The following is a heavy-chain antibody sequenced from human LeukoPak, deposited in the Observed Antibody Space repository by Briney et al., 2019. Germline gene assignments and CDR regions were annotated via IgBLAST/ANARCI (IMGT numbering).Heavy chain of an antibody. V-gene: IGHV3-7*04. CDR3: ARDSQHLNFDY. CDR2: IKEDGSEK. Sequence: GGSLRLSCAASGFTFSNYWMNWVRQAPGKGLEWVANIKEDGSEKFYVDSVKGRFIISRDNAKNSLYLQMYSLRAEDTAVYYCARDSQHLNFDYWGQGTLVTVSS. CDR1: GFTFSNYW. D-gene: IGHD3-3*02. J-gene: IGHJ4*02.